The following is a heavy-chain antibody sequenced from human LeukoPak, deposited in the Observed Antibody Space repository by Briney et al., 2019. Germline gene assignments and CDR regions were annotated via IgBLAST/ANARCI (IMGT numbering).Heavy chain of an antibody. J-gene: IGHJ4*02. CDR2: IWYDGSDK. CDR1: GFTFSSYG. V-gene: IGHV3-33*06. CDR3: AKGYCSGGSCYTPAGLDY. D-gene: IGHD2-15*01. Sequence: PGGSLRLSCAASGFTFSSYGMHWVRQAPGKGLEWVAVIWYDGSDKYYADSVEGRFTISTDNSKNTLYLQMKSLRAEDTAVYYCAKGYCSGGSCYTPAGLDYWGQGTLVTVSS.